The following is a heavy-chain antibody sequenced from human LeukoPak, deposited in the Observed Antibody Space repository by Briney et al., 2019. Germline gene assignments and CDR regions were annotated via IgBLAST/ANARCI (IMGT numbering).Heavy chain of an antibody. CDR1: GFTFNIYA. CDR2: ISYDGSNK. J-gene: IGHJ6*02. V-gene: IGHV3-30*04. CDR3: ARDTYDSIHGMDV. Sequence: GRSLRVSCAASGFTFNIYALHWVRQAPGKGLEWVARISYDGSNKYYADSVKGRFTISRDNSKNTPYLQMNSLRPEDTAMYYCARDTYDSIHGMDVWGQGTTVTVSS. D-gene: IGHD3-22*01.